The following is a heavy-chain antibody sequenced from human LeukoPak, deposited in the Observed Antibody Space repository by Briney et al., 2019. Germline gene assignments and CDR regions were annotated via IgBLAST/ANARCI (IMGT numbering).Heavy chain of an antibody. V-gene: IGHV3-23*01. CDR1: GFTFSSYT. CDR3: AKDLSSTYYYDTSGYLL. CDR2: VSGNGDDT. Sequence: GGSLRLSCAASGFTFSSYTMNWVRQAPGNGLEWVSAVSGNGDDTYYADSVKGRFTISRDNSKKTWYLQMNSLTAEDTVVYYCAKDLSSTYYYDTSGYLLWGQGTLVTVSS. D-gene: IGHD3-22*01. J-gene: IGHJ4*02.